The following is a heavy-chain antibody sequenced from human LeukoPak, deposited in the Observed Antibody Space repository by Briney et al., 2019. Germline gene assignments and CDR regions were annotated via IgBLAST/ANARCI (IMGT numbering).Heavy chain of an antibody. Sequence: SVKVSCKASGFTFSNFAMHWVRQARGQRLEWIGWIVGGSDNTHYAEKFQERVTITRDMYTSTAYMELRSLRSEDTAVYYCAAGRVAGKGNFDYWGQGTLVTVSS. CDR3: AAGRVAGKGNFDY. D-gene: IGHD6-19*01. CDR1: GFTFSNFA. V-gene: IGHV1-58*02. J-gene: IGHJ4*02. CDR2: IVGGSDNT.